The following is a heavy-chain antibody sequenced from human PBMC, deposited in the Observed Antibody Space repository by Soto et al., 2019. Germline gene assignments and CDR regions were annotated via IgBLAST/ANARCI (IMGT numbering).Heavy chain of an antibody. Sequence: EVQLVESGGGLVQPGGSLRLSCAASGFTFSNYWMTWVRQAPGKGLEWVANIKHDGSESYYVDSVKGRFTLSRGNAKNSLYMQMNNLRAEDTAVYYCATDVGASWGQGTLVTVSS. J-gene: IGHJ4*02. CDR2: IKHDGSES. V-gene: IGHV3-7*04. CDR1: GFTFSNYW. CDR3: ATDVGAS. D-gene: IGHD1-26*01.